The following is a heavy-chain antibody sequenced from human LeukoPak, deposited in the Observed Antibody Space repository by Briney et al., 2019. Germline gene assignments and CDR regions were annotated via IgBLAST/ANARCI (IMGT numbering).Heavy chain of an antibody. CDR2: IAHHGSNK. CDR1: GFTFSRNA. CDR3: AKDGSWSCTD. D-gene: IGHD2-8*02. Sequence: GGSLRLSCAASGFTFSRNAIHWVRQGPGKGLEWVSYIAHHGSNKYADSVKGRFTISRDNSKRTLYLQMNSLRADDTAVYYCAKDGSWSCTDWGHGTLVIVSS. V-gene: IGHV3-30*02. J-gene: IGHJ4*01.